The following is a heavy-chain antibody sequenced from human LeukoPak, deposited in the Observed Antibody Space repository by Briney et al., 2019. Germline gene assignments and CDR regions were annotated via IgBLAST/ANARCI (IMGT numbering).Heavy chain of an antibody. CDR3: ARDFHDSKYGDAFDI. CDR1: GFTFSSYA. V-gene: IGHV3-30-3*01. CDR2: ISYVGSNK. J-gene: IGHJ3*02. D-gene: IGHD2-21*02. Sequence: PGGSLRLSCAASGFTFSSYAVHWVRQAPGKGLEWVAVISYVGSNKYYADSVKGRFTISRDNSKNTLYLQMNSLRAEDTAVYYCARDFHDSKYGDAFDIWGQGTMVTVSS.